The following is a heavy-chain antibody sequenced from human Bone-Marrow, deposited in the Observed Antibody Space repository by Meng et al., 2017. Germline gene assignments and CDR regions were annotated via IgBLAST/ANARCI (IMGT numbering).Heavy chain of an antibody. CDR2: IYYSGST. J-gene: IGHJ4*02. CDR3: ARVHTYYYDSSGYSTPPYYFDY. D-gene: IGHD3-22*01. CDR1: GGSISSSSYY. V-gene: IGHV4-39*07. Sequence: ESLRLPCTVSGGSISSSSYYWGWIRQPPGKGLEWIGSIYYSGSTYYNPSLKSRVTISVDTSKNQFSLKLSSVTAADTAVYYCARVHTYYYDSSGYSTPPYYFDYWGQGTLVTVSS.